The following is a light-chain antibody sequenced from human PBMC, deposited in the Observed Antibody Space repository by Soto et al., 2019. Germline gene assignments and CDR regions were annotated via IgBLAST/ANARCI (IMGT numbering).Light chain of an antibody. J-gene: IGLJ3*02. V-gene: IGLV2-14*01. Sequence: QSVLTQPPSASESPGQSVTISCTGTSSDVGGYHYVSWYQHHPGRAPQVMIYEVTNRPSGVSSRFSGSKSGNTASLTISGLQPEDEGDYYCSSYSSTSTPWVFGGGTKVTVL. CDR3: SSYSSTSTPWV. CDR1: SSDVGGYHY. CDR2: EVT.